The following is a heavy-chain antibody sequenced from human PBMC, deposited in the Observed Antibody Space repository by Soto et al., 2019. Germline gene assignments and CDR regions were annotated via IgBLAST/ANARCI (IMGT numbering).Heavy chain of an antibody. CDR1: GFSLRASGFG. CDR2: IYWDDQK. V-gene: IGHV2-5*02. J-gene: IGHJ3*01. Sequence: QITLKESGPTLVKPTQTLTLACTFSGFSLRASGFGVGWIRQPPGKAPEWLAVIYWDDQKRYSPSLESRLSVTKDPSGNQVVLTMTNLDPLDTGTYFCEHTTRLQLRADGDRRDAVDGWGQGTTVNVSS. CDR3: EHTTRLQLRADGDRRDAVDG. D-gene: IGHD2-21*01.